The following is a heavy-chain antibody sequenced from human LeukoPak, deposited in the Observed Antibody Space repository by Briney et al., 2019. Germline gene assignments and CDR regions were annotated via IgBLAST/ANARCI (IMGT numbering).Heavy chain of an antibody. CDR1: GYTFXGLY. CDR2: INPEDGGT. Sequence: SVTVSCXVSGYTFXGLYMHWVRQAPGKGLEWMGGINPEDGGTIYAQKFQGRVTMTRDTSTSTAYMELSSLRSEDTAVYYCATAASVFRFFDCFSFWGQGTLVTVSS. CDR3: ATAASVFRFFDCFSF. D-gene: IGHD3-9*01. V-gene: IGHV1-24*01. J-gene: IGHJ4*02.